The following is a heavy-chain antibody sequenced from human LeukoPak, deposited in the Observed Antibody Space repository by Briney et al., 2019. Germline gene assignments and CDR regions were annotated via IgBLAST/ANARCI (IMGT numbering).Heavy chain of an antibody. J-gene: IGHJ2*01. V-gene: IGHV1-2*02. D-gene: IGHD2-2*01. Sequence: ASVKVSCKASGYTFTSYYMHWVRQAPGQGLEWMGWINPNSGGTNYAQKFQGRVTMTRDTSISTAYMELSRLRSDDTAVYYCAREPKYCSSTSCSNWYFDLWGRGTLVTVSS. CDR2: INPNSGGT. CDR3: AREPKYCSSTSCSNWYFDL. CDR1: GYTFTSYY.